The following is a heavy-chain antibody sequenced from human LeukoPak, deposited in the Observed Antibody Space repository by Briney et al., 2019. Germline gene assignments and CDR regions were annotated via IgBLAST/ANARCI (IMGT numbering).Heavy chain of an antibody. CDR3: ARDWIVDTAMVRDH. CDR2: IIPILGIA. D-gene: IGHD5-18*01. J-gene: IGHJ4*02. CDR1: GGPFNSYA. V-gene: IGHV1-69*04. Sequence: ASVKVSCKASGGPFNSYAFSWVRQAPGQGLEWLGNIIPILGIANYAQKFQGRVTITADKSTSTAYMELSSLRSEDTAVYYCARDWIVDTAMVRDHWGQGTLVTVSS.